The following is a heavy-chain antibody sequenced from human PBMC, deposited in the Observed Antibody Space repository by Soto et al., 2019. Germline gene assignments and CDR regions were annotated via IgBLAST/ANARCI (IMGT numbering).Heavy chain of an antibody. D-gene: IGHD2-15*01. CDR1: GFTFSSYG. J-gene: IGHJ1*01. CDR2: ISYDGSNK. Sequence: LRLSCAASGFTFSSYGMHWVRQAPGKGLEWVAVISYDGSNKYYADSVKGRFTISRDNSKNTLYLQMNSLRADDTAVYYCAKDKSDCSGGSCYLIQHWGQGTLVTVSS. V-gene: IGHV3-30*18. CDR3: AKDKSDCSGGSCYLIQH.